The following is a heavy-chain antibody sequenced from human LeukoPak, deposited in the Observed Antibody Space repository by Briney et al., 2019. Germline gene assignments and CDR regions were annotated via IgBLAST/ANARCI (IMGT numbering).Heavy chain of an antibody. D-gene: IGHD4-17*01. CDR1: GGSISSYY. CDR3: ARQVTTAYYYYYGMDV. V-gene: IGHV4-59*08. Sequence: TSETLSLTCTVSGGSISSYYWSWIRQPPGKGLEWIGYIYYSGSTNYNPSLKSRVTISVDTSKNQFSLKLSSVTAADTAVYYCARQVTTAYYYYYGMDVWGQGTTVTVSS. CDR2: IYYSGST. J-gene: IGHJ6*02.